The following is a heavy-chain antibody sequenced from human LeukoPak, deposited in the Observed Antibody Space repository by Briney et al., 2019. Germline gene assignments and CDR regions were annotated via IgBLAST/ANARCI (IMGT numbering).Heavy chain of an antibody. Sequence: GGSLRLSCAASGFTFSSYGMHWVRQAPGKWLGWVAVIWYDGSNKYYADSVKGRFTISRDNSKNTLYLQMNSLRAEDTAVYYCARDQGYCSGGSCFPKESFDYWGQGTLVTVSS. D-gene: IGHD2-15*01. CDR1: GFTFSSYG. V-gene: IGHV3-33*08. CDR2: IWYDGSNK. J-gene: IGHJ4*02. CDR3: ARDQGYCSGGSCFPKESFDY.